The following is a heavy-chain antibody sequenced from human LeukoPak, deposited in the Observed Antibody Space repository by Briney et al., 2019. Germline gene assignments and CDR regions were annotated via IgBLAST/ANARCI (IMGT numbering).Heavy chain of an antibody. V-gene: IGHV3-15*01. CDR1: GFTFSDHY. CDR2: ITSKSYDGTT. J-gene: IGHJ5*02. Sequence: GGSLRLSCAASGFTFSDHYMDWVRQAPGKGLEWVARITSKSYDGTTDYAAPVKGRFTISRDDSKNTLYLQMDSLEIEDTAVYYCSTAFYGAPLAWGQGTLVTVSS. D-gene: IGHD4-17*01. CDR3: STAFYGAPLA.